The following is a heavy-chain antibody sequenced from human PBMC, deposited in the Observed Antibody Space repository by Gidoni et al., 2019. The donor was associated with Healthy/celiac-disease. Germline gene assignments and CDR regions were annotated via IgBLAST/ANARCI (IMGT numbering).Heavy chain of an antibody. J-gene: IGHJ3*02. D-gene: IGHD5-12*01. CDR3: ARAWLQFSAEDAFDI. Sequence: EVQLVESGGGLVQPGGSLRLSCAASGFTFSSYWMSWVRQAPGKGLEWVANIKQDGSEKYYVDSVKGRFTISRDNAKNSLYLQMNSLRAEDTAVYYCARAWLQFSAEDAFDIWGQGTMVTVSS. CDR2: IKQDGSEK. V-gene: IGHV3-7*01. CDR1: GFTFSSYW.